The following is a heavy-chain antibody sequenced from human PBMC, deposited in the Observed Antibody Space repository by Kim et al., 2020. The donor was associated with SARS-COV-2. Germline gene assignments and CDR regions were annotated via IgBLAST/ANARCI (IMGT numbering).Heavy chain of an antibody. CDR1: GGSISSSSYY. Sequence: SETLSLTCTVSGGSISSSSYYWGWIRQPPGKGLEWIGSIYYSGSTYYNPSLKSRVTISVDTSKNQFSLKLSSVTAADTAVYYCARADYYDSSGYYYVWFDPWGQGTLVTVSS. CDR3: ARADYYDSSGYYYVWFDP. J-gene: IGHJ5*02. V-gene: IGHV4-39*07. CDR2: IYYSGST. D-gene: IGHD3-22*01.